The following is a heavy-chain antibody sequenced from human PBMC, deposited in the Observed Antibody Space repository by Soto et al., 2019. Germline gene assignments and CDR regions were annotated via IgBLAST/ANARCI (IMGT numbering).Heavy chain of an antibody. V-gene: IGHV4-59*01. D-gene: IGHD6-6*01. CDR1: GGSISSYY. CDR3: ARSQGGGYSSSSPPLY. J-gene: IGHJ4*02. CDR2: IYYSGST. Sequence: PSETLSLTCTVSGGSISSYYWSWIRQPPGKGLEWIGYIYYSGSTNYNPSLKSRVTISVDTSKNQFSLKLSSVTAADTAVYYCARSQGGGYSSSSPPLYWGQGTLVTVSS.